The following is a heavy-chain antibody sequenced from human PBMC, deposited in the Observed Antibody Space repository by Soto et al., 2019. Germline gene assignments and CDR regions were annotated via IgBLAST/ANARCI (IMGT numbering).Heavy chain of an antibody. Sequence: QVQLQESGPGLVKPSQTLSLTCTVSGGSISSGGYYWSWIRQHPGKGLEWIGYIYYSGSTYYNPSLKSRVTISVDTSKNQFSLKLSSVIAADTAVYYCARDLRFRGFYGMDVWGQGTTVTVSS. V-gene: IGHV4-31*03. CDR1: GGSISSGGYY. D-gene: IGHD3-10*01. CDR2: IYYSGST. J-gene: IGHJ6*02. CDR3: ARDLRFRGFYGMDV.